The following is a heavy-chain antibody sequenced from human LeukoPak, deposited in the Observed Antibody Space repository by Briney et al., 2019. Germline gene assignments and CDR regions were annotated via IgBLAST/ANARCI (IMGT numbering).Heavy chain of an antibody. V-gene: IGHV1-2*02. Sequence: ASVKVSCKASGYTFTGYYMHWVRQAPGQGLEWMGWINPNSGGTNYAQKFQGRVTMTRDTSISTAYMELSRLRSDDTAVYYCARARRGRGLNWFDPWGQGTLVTVSS. CDR1: GYTFTGYY. J-gene: IGHJ5*02. CDR2: INPNSGGT. D-gene: IGHD1-14*01. CDR3: ARARRGRGLNWFDP.